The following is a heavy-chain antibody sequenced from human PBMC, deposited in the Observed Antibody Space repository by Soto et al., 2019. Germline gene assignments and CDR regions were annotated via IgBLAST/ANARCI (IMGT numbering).Heavy chain of an antibody. J-gene: IGHJ4*02. Sequence: QVQLVQSGAEVRKPGSSVKVSCKASGGSFISYAISWVRQAPGQGLEWRGGIIPIFGTATYAQRFQGRVTISAGESTPLRELSGLTSDNTAVYYCARHGTCCYDFIDSWGQGTLVIVSS. CDR1: GGSFISYA. CDR3: ARHGTCCYDFIDS. D-gene: IGHD2-15*01. V-gene: IGHV1-69*12. CDR2: IIPIFGTA.